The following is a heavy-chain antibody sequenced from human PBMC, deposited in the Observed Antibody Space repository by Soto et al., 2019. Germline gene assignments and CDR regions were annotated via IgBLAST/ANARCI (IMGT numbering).Heavy chain of an antibody. D-gene: IGHD6-25*01. CDR2: IFGSGDSP. Sequence: GGSLRLSCAASGFTFNNFAIHWVRQAPGKGLEWVSGIFGSGDSPDYADAVRGRFTISTDNSRNTLLLQMNGLRAEDTAIYYCARRPSEQRSFDYWGQGTQVTVSS. CDR3: ARRPSEQRSFDY. J-gene: IGHJ4*02. V-gene: IGHV3-23*01. CDR1: GFTFNNFA.